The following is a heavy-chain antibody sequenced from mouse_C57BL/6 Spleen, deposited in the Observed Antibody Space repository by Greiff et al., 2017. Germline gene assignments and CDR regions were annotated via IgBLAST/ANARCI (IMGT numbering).Heavy chain of an antibody. D-gene: IGHD6-1*01. J-gene: IGHJ2*01. CDR2: IDPSASYT. V-gene: IGHV1-69*01. CDR3: ARTTLALYYFGD. Sequence: QVQLQQPGAELVMPGASVKLSCKAPGYTFTSYWMHWVKQRPGQGLEWIGEIDPSASYTNYNQKFKGKSTLTVDKSSSTAYMQLSSLTSEDSAVYYCARTTLALYYFGDWGQGTTLSVS. CDR1: GYTFTSYW.